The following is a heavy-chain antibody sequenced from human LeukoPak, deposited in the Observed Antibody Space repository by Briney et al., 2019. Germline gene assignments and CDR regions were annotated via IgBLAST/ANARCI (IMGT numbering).Heavy chain of an antibody. CDR2: IYSGGST. CDR3: ARDGQMSSGWYFHY. D-gene: IGHD6-19*01. CDR1: GFTVSSNY. Sequence: GGSLRLSCAASGFTVSSNYMSWVRQAPGKGLEWVSVIYSGGSTYYADSVKGRFTISRDDAKNSLYLQMNSLRAEDTAVYYCARDGQMSSGWYFHYWGLGTLVTVSS. J-gene: IGHJ4*02. V-gene: IGHV3-53*01.